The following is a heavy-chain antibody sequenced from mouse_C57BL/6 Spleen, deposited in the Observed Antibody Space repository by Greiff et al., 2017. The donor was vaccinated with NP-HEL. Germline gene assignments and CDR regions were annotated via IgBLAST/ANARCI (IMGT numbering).Heavy chain of an antibody. CDR1: GYTFTSYW. Sequence: QVQLQQPGAELVMPGASVKLSCKASGYTFTSYWMHWVKQRPGQGLEWIGEIDPSDSYTNYNQKFKGKSTLTVDKSSSTAYMQLSSLTSEDSAVYYCARRTDYDYDAMDYWGQGTSVTVSS. D-gene: IGHD1-1*02. CDR2: IDPSDSYT. V-gene: IGHV1-69*01. J-gene: IGHJ4*01. CDR3: ARRTDYDYDAMDY.